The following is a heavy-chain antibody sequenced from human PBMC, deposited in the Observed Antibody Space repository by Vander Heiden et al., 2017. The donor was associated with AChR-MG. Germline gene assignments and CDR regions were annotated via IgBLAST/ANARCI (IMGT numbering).Heavy chain of an antibody. CDR2: ISSSGSTI. Sequence: EVQLVESGGGLVQPGGSLRLSCAASGFTFSSYEMNWVRQAPGKGLEWVSYISSSGSTIYYADAVKGRFTISRDNAKKPLYLNMNSMRAEDTAVYYCAISRRRGWCIDYWGQGTLVTVSS. J-gene: IGHJ4*02. V-gene: IGHV3-48*03. CDR1: GFTFSSYE. D-gene: IGHD2-8*01. CDR3: AISRRRGWCIDY.